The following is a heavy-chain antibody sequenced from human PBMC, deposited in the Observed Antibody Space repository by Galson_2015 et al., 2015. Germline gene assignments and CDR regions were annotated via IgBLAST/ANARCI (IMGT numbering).Heavy chain of an antibody. Sequence: SVKVSCKASGYTFTNYFIQWVRQAPGQGLEWVGAINPSGAATFYAQKLQGRVTMTRDTPTSTVYVELSSLGSEDTAYYYCARELGGTYYFDYWGLGTLVTVSS. CDR3: ARELGGTYYFDY. D-gene: IGHD3-10*01. V-gene: IGHV1-46*04. CDR1: GYTFTNYF. CDR2: INPSGAAT. J-gene: IGHJ4*02.